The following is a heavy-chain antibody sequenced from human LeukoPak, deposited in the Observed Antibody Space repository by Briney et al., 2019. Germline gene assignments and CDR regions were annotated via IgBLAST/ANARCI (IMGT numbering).Heavy chain of an antibody. CDR1: GGSFSGYY. J-gene: IGHJ3*02. CDR2: INHSGST. Sequence: SETLSLTCAVYGGSFSGYYWSWIRQPPGKGLEWIGEINHSGSTNYNPSLKSRVTISVDTSKNQFSLKLSSVTAADTAVYYCARDLPRDDAFDIWGQGTMVTVSS. V-gene: IGHV4-34*01. CDR3: ARDLPRDDAFDI.